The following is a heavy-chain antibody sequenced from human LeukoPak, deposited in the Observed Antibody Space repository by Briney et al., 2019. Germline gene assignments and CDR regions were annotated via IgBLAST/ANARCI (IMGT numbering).Heavy chain of an antibody. CDR3: AKDRATYCSSTSCYFRSAFDI. J-gene: IGHJ3*02. CDR1: GFTFSSYA. Sequence: GGSLRLSCAASGFTFSSYAMCWVRQAPGKGLEWVSAISGSGGSTYYADSVKGRFTISRDNSKNTLYLQMNSLRAEDTAVYYCAKDRATYCSSTSCYFRSAFDIWGQGTMVTVSS. D-gene: IGHD2-2*01. V-gene: IGHV3-23*01. CDR2: ISGSGGST.